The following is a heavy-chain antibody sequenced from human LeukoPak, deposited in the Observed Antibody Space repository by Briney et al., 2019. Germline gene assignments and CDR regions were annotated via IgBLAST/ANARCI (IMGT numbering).Heavy chain of an antibody. Sequence: PSETLSLTCTVSGGSISSGSYYWSWTRQPPGKGLEWIGYIYHSGSTYYNPSLKSRVTISVDRSKNQFSLKLSSVTAADTAVYYCARLGQGGNPMDYWGQGTLVTVSS. V-gene: IGHV4-30-2*01. J-gene: IGHJ4*02. CDR3: ARLGQGGNPMDY. CDR2: IYHSGST. D-gene: IGHD1-14*01. CDR1: GGSISSGSYY.